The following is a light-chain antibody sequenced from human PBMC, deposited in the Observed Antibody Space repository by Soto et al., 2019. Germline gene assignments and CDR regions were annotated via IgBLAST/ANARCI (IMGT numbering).Light chain of an antibody. CDR3: CSYARSSTPGV. CDR2: EAN. J-gene: IGLJ3*02. Sequence: QSALTQPASVSGSPGQSITISCTGTSSDVGSYNFVSWYQQHPGKAPKLMIYEANKRPSGVSNRFSASKSGNTASLTISGLQAEDEADYYCCSYARSSTPGVFGGGTKLTVL. V-gene: IGLV2-23*01. CDR1: SSDVGSYNF.